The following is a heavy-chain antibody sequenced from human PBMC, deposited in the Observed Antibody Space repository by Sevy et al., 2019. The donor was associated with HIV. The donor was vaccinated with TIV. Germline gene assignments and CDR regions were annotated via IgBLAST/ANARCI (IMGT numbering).Heavy chain of an antibody. CDR1: GFTFGDYA. CDR2: ISWNSGSI. J-gene: IGHJ6*02. D-gene: IGHD2-15*01. CDR3: AKDMRYCSGGSCYNYGMDV. Sequence: GGSLRLSCAASGFTFGDYAMHWVRQAPGKGLEWVSGISWNSGSIGYADSVKGRFTISRDNAKNSMYLQMNSLRAEDTALYYCAKDMRYCSGGSCYNYGMDVWGQGTTVTVSS. V-gene: IGHV3-9*01.